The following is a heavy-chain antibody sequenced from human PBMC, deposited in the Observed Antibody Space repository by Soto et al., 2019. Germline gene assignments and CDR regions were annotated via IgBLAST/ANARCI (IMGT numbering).Heavy chain of an antibody. V-gene: IGHV3-23*01. CDR3: GKERWDGYNSLGH. Sequence: GGSLRLSCAASGFSFREYDMSWVRQAPGKGLEWVSGFSGSDGGTYYADSVKGRFTVSSGSSVNTLYLQMNSLRAEDTAVYYCGKERWDGYNSLGHLGRGTLVTVS. CDR2: FSGSDGGT. J-gene: IGHJ4*02. D-gene: IGHD5-12*01. CDR1: GFSFREYD.